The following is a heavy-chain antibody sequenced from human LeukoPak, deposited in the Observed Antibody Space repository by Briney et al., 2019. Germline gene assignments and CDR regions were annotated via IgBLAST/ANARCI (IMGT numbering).Heavy chain of an antibody. CDR3: ARFYSSGLNWFDP. CDR1: GGSISSSSYY. CDR2: IYYSGST. D-gene: IGHD6-19*01. Sequence: RSSETLSLTCTVSGGSISSSSYYWGWIRQPPGKGLEWIGSIYYSGSTYYNPSLKSRVTISVDTSKNQFSLKLSSVTAADTAVYYCARFYSSGLNWFDPWGQGTLVTVSS. V-gene: IGHV4-39*07. J-gene: IGHJ5*02.